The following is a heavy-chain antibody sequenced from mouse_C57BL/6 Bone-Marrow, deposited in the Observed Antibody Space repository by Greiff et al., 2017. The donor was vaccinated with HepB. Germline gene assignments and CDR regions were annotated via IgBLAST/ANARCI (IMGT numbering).Heavy chain of an antibody. J-gene: IGHJ4*01. CDR3: TTEGYYYGSSYAMDY. V-gene: IGHV14-4*01. CDR1: GFNIKDDY. Sequence: VQLQQSGAELVRPGASVKLSCTASGFNIKDDYMHWVKQRPEQGLEWIGWIDPENGDTEYASKFQGKATITADTSSKTAYLQLSSLTSEDTAVYYCTTEGYYYGSSYAMDYWGQGTSVTVSS. CDR2: IDPENGDT. D-gene: IGHD1-1*01.